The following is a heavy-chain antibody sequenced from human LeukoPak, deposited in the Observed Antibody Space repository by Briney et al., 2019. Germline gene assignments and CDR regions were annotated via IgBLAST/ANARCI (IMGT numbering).Heavy chain of an antibody. D-gene: IGHD3-22*01. V-gene: IGHV3-30*02. J-gene: IGHJ4*02. Sequence: GGSLRLSCAASGFTFSSYGMHWVRQAPGTGLEWVAFIRYDGSNKYYADSVKGRFTISRDNSKNTLYLQMNSLRAEDTAVYYCAKTDLYYYDSSAQSPLDYWGQGTLVTVSS. CDR2: IRYDGSNK. CDR3: AKTDLYYYDSSAQSPLDY. CDR1: GFTFSSYG.